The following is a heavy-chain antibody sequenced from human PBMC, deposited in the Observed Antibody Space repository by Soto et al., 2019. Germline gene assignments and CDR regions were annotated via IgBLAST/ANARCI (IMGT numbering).Heavy chain of an antibody. J-gene: IGHJ6*03. D-gene: IGHD2-15*01. CDR2: ISAYNGNT. V-gene: IGHV1-18*01. CDR3: ARDGPTGIDLVVVYYYYMDV. CDR1: GYTFTSYG. Sequence: ASVKVSCKASGYTFTSYGISWVRQAPGQGLEWMGWISAYNGNTNYAQKLQGRVTMTTDTSTSTACMELRSLRSDDTAVYYCARDGPTGIDLVVVYYYYMDVWGKGTTVTVSS.